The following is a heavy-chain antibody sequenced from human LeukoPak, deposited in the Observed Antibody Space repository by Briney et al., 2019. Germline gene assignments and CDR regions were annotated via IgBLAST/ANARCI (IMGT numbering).Heavy chain of an antibody. CDR3: AAESYYYDSSGYSN. D-gene: IGHD3-22*01. CDR1: GLTFTSSA. Sequence: SVKVSCEASGLTFTSSAMQWVRQARGQRLEWIGWIVVGSGNTNYAQKFQERVTITRDMSTSTAYMELSSLRSEDTAVYYCAAESYYYDSSGYSNWGQGTLVTVSS. V-gene: IGHV1-58*02. J-gene: IGHJ4*02. CDR2: IVVGSGNT.